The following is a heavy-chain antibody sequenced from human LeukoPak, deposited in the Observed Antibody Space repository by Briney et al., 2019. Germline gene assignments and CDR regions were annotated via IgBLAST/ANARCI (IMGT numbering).Heavy chain of an antibody. Sequence: SETLSLTCTVSGGSISSNTYYWGWIRQPPGKGLEWIGSIYYSGSTYYNPSLKSRVTISVDTSKNQFSLKLSSVTAADTAVYYCARDSYTPSGGTYSGSYYGAFDIWGQGTMVTVSS. CDR3: ARDSYTPSGGTYSGSYYGAFDI. D-gene: IGHD1-26*01. CDR1: GGSISSNTYY. J-gene: IGHJ3*02. V-gene: IGHV4-39*07. CDR2: IYYSGST.